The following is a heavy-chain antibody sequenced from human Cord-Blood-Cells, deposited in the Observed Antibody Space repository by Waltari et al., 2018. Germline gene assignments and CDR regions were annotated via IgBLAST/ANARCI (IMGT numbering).Heavy chain of an antibody. CDR2: IYYSGST. CDR1: GGSISSSSYY. D-gene: IGHD6-19*01. Sequence: QLQLQESGPGLVKPSETLSLTCTVSGGSISSSSYYWGWIRQPPGKGLEWIGRIYYSGSTSYNPSLKSRVTMSVDTSKNQFSRKLSSVTAADTAVYYCARQSSSGYAFDIWGQGTMVTVSS. J-gene: IGHJ3*02. CDR3: ARQSSSGYAFDI. V-gene: IGHV4-39*01.